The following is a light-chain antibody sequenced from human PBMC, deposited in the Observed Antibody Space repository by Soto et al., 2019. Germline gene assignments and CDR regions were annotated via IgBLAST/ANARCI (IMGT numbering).Light chain of an antibody. Sequence: QSALTQPRSVSGSLGHSVTISCSGTSYNFVSWYQHPPGKAPRLKIYDVTKRPSGVPDRFSASKSGSVASLTISGLQADDEADYYCSSLLPSEILLFGGGTKLTVL. CDR2: DVT. J-gene: IGLJ2*01. V-gene: IGLV2-11*01. CDR1: SYNF. CDR3: SSLLPSEILL.